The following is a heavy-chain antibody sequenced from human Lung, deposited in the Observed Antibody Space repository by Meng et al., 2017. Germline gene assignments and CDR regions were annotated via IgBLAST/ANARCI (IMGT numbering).Heavy chain of an antibody. D-gene: IGHD6-19*01. V-gene: IGHV1-46*04. CDR3: ARDCLAGYTSGWQFDY. CDR1: GYTFTSYY. CDR2: INPSTGTT. Sequence: QVQLVQSGAEVKKPGASVKGSCTASGYTFTSYYIHWVRQAPGQGLEWMGIINPSTGTTTYAQNLQGRVTMTRDTSTSTVYMELSSLRSEDTAVYYCARDCLAGYTSGWQFDYWGQGTLVTVSS. J-gene: IGHJ4*02.